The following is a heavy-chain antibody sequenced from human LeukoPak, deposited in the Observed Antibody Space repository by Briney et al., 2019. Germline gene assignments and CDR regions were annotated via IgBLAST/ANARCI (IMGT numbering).Heavy chain of an antibody. CDR2: ISSSSSTI. Sequence: GGSLRLSCAASGFTFSSYSMNWVRQAPGKGLEWVSYISSSSSTIYYADSVKGRFTISRDNAKNSLYLQMNSLRAEDTAVYYCARVTAYCGGDCYEGFDPWGQGTLVTVSS. D-gene: IGHD2-21*02. CDR3: ARVTAYCGGDCYEGFDP. CDR1: GFTFSSYS. J-gene: IGHJ5*02. V-gene: IGHV3-48*01.